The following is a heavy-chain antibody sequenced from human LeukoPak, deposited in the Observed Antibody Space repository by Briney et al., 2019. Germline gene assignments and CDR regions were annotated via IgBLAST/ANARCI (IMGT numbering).Heavy chain of an antibody. CDR3: ARDYLGGNPDAFDI. CDR1: GDSISSSSYY. D-gene: IGHD4-23*01. J-gene: IGHJ3*02. CDR2: IYYSGST. V-gene: IGHV4-39*07. Sequence: PSETLSLTCTVSGDSISSSSYYWGWVRQPPGKELEWIGSIYYSGSTYYNPSLNSRVTISVDTSKNQFSLKLSSVTAADTAVYYCARDYLGGNPDAFDIWGQGTMVTVSS.